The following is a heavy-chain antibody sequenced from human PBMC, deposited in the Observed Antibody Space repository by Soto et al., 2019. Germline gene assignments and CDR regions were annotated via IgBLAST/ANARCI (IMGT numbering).Heavy chain of an antibody. J-gene: IGHJ6*02. Sequence: GASLKVSCKASGYTFTSYYMHWVRQAPGQGLEWMGIINPSGGSTSYAQKFQGRVTMTRNTSISTAYMELSSLRSEDTAVYYCARGEGSGSYLSYYYGMDVWGQGTTVTVSS. CDR1: GYTFTSYY. V-gene: IGHV1-46*01. CDR2: INPSGGST. D-gene: IGHD3-10*01. CDR3: ARGEGSGSYLSYYYGMDV.